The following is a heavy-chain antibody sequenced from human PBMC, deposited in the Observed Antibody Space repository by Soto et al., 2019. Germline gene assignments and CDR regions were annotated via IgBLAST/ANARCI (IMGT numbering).Heavy chain of an antibody. V-gene: IGHV4-30-4*01. Sequence: SETLSLTCTVSGGSISSGDYYWSWIRQPPGEGLEWIGYIYYSGSTYYNPSLKSRVTISVDTSKNQFSLKLSSVTAEDKAVYYCAREARTGTTGVYYGIDVWCQGTKVTVSS. D-gene: IGHD1-7*01. J-gene: IGHJ6*02. CDR2: IYYSGST. CDR1: GGSISSGDYY. CDR3: AREARTGTTGVYYGIDV.